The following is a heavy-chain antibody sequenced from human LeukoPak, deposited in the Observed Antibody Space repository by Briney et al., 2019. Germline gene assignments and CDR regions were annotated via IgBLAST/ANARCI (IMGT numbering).Heavy chain of an antibody. V-gene: IGHV3-66*01. Sequence: GGSLRLSCAASGFIVSSNYMSWVRQAPGKGLEWVSVIYSGGSTFYADSVKGRFTISRDNSKNTLYLQMNTLRVEDTALYYCARGGYSRGPGTGFDYWGQGTLVTVSS. J-gene: IGHJ4*02. CDR2: IYSGGST. CDR3: ARGGYSRGPGTGFDY. CDR1: GFIVSSNY. D-gene: IGHD6-13*01.